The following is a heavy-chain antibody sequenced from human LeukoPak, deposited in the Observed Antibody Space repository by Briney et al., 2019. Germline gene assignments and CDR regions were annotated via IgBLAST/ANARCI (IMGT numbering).Heavy chain of an antibody. D-gene: IGHD3-3*01. CDR3: ATWAATLLGTDH. CDR2: IRYDASAE. V-gene: IGHV3-30*02. CDR1: GFSFSGFG. J-gene: IGHJ5*02. Sequence: GALRLSCAASGFSFSGFGMYWVRQAPGKGLEWVAFIRYDASAEFYSESVKGRFTISRDNSKNTLFLQMGSLRPDDTALYYCATWAATLLGTDHWGQGTLVTVSS.